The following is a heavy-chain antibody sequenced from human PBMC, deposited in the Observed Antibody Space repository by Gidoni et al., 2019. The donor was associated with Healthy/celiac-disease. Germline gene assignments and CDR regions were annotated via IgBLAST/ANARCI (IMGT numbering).Heavy chain of an antibody. V-gene: IGHV1-69*01. CDR1: EGTFSSYA. CDR2: IIPIFGTA. J-gene: IGHJ4*02. CDR3: ASPVHWSGPFDY. Sequence: PLVQSGAAVKKPGSSVKVACTASEGTFSSYAISWVRQAPGQGLEWMGGIIPIFGTANYAQKFQGRVTMTADESTSTAYMELSSLRSEDTAVYYCASPVHWSGPFDYWGQGTLVTVSS. D-gene: IGHD3-3*01.